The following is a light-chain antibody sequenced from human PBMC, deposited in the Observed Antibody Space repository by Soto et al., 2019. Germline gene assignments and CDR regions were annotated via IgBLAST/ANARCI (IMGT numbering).Light chain of an antibody. J-gene: IGKJ1*01. V-gene: IGKV1-5*03. Sequence: DIQMTKSPSTLSGSVGDRVTITCRASQTISSWLAWYQQKPGKAPKLLIYKASTLKSGVPSRFSGSGSGTEFTLTICSLQPDDFATYYCQHYNSYLEAFGHGTKVDIK. CDR2: KAS. CDR1: QTISSW. CDR3: QHYNSYLEA.